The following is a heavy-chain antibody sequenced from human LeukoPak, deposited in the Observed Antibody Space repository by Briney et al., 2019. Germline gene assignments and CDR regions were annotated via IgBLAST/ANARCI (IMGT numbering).Heavy chain of an antibody. CDR1: GYSFTSYW. D-gene: IGHD6-13*01. CDR3: ARGVWAAAAGNWFDP. V-gene: IGHV5-10-1*01. CDR2: IDPSDSYT. Sequence: GESLRISCKGSGYSFTSYWISWVRQMPGKGLEWMGRIDPSDSYTNYSPSFQGHVTISADKSISTAYLQWSSLKASDTAMYYCARGVWAAAAGNWFDPWGQGTLVTVSS. J-gene: IGHJ5*02.